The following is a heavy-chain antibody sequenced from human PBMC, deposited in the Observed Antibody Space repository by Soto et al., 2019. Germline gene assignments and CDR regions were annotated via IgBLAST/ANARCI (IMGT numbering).Heavy chain of an antibody. CDR2: IWYDGSNK. Sequence: QVQLVESGGGVVQPGRSLRLSCAASGFTFSSYGMHWVRQAPGKGLEWVAVIWYDGSNKYYADSVKGRFTISRDNSKNTLYLQMNSVRAEDTAVYYCARDQGRGYSYGFDYWGQGTLVTVSS. J-gene: IGHJ4*02. CDR1: GFTFSSYG. CDR3: ARDQGRGYSYGFDY. D-gene: IGHD5-18*01. V-gene: IGHV3-33*01.